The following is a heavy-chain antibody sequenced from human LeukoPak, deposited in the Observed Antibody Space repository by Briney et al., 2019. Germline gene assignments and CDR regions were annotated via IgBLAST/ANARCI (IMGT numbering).Heavy chain of an antibody. CDR3: ARGVVIAPQTFDY. CDR1: GDSISSGDYY. J-gene: IGHJ4*02. D-gene: IGHD2-21*01. V-gene: IGHV4-61*02. Sequence: SETLSLTCTVSGDSISSGDYYWSWIRQPAGKGLEWIGRISSSGSTNYNPSLKSRVTISVDTSKNQFSLKLSSVTAADTAVYFCARGVVIAPQTFDYWGQGTLVTVSS. CDR2: ISSSGST.